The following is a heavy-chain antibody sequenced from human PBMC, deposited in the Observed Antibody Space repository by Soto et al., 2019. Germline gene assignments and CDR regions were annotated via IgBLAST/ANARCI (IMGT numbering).Heavy chain of an antibody. V-gene: IGHV3-53*04. Sequence: GGSLRLSCAASGFTVSSNYMSWVRQAPGKGLEWVSVIYSGGSTYYADSVKGRFTISRHNSKNTLYLQMNSLRAEDTAVYYCARDRALDSFRGGRAFDIWGQGTMVTVSS. CDR1: GFTVSSNY. CDR3: ARDRALDSFRGGRAFDI. D-gene: IGHD5-18*01. CDR2: IYSGGST. J-gene: IGHJ3*02.